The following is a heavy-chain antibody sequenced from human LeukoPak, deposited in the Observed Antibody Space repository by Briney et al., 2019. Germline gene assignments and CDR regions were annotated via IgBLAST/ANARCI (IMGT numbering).Heavy chain of an antibody. CDR3: ARDLGSSWSFNDY. J-gene: IGHJ4*02. Sequence: GGSLRLSCVASGFTFSDYYMSWIRQAPGKGLEWVSYISSSGSTIYYADSVKGRFTISRDNAKNSLYLQMNSLRAEDTAVYYCARDLGSSWSFNDYWGQGTLVTVSS. CDR1: GFTFSDYY. CDR2: ISSSGSTI. V-gene: IGHV3-11*01. D-gene: IGHD6-13*01.